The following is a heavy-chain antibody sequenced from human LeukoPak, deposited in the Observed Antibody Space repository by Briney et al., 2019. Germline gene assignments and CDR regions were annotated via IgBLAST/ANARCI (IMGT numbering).Heavy chain of an antibody. V-gene: IGHV3-11*01. CDR3: ARDRHDYVWGSYRYGTTPGY. Sequence: PGGSLRLSCAASGFTFSDYYMSWIRQAPGKGLEWVSYISSSGSTIYYADSVKGRFTISRDNAKNSLYLQMNSLRAEDTAVYYCARDRHDYVWGSYRYGTTPGYWGQGTLVTVSS. D-gene: IGHD3-16*02. CDR1: GFTFSDYY. CDR2: ISSSGSTI. J-gene: IGHJ4*02.